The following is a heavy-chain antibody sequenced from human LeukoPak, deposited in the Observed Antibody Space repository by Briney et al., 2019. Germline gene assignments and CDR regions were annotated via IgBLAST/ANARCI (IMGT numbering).Heavy chain of an antibody. D-gene: IGHD6-13*01. Sequence: GGSLRLSCAASGFTFSSYWKHWVRQAPGKGLVWVSRISSEGSSISYADSVKGRFTISRDNSKNTLYLQMNSLRAEDTAVYYCAKAGWAKIAAAATDYWGQGTLVTVSS. J-gene: IGHJ4*02. CDR1: GFTFSSYW. V-gene: IGHV3-74*01. CDR2: ISSEGSSI. CDR3: AKAGWAKIAAAATDY.